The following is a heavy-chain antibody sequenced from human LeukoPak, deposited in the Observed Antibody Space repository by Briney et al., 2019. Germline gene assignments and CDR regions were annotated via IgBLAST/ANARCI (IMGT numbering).Heavy chain of an antibody. CDR2: IIPIFGTA. D-gene: IGHD2-21*02. J-gene: IGHJ4*02. Sequence: GSSVKVSCKASGGTFSSYAISWVQQAPGQGLEWMGGIIPIFGTANYAQKFQGRVTITADESTSTAYMELSSLRSEDTAVYYCARDDCGGDCYLGYWGQGTLVTVSS. CDR1: GGTFSSYA. V-gene: IGHV1-69*01. CDR3: ARDDCGGDCYLGY.